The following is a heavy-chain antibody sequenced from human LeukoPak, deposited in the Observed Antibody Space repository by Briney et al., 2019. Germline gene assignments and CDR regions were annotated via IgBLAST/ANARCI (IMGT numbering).Heavy chain of an antibody. CDR3: ARCVPPNYYGMDV. V-gene: IGHV4-59*01. CDR1: GGSISSYY. CDR2: IYYSGST. J-gene: IGHJ6*02. Sequence: SETLSLTCTVSGGSISSYYWSWVRQHPGKGLEWIGYIYYSGSTNYNPSLKSRVTISVDTSKNQFSLKLSSVTAADTAVYYCARCVPPNYYGMDVWGQGTTVTVSS. D-gene: IGHD2-2*01.